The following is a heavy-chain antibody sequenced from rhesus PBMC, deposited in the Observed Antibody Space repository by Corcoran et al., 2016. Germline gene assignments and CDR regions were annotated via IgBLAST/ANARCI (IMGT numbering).Heavy chain of an antibody. J-gene: IGHJ4*01. V-gene: IGHV4-80*01. CDR3: ARHIRYHYYFDY. CDR2: INGNSGRT. D-gene: IGHD4-29*01. CDR1: GGSFSSYW. Sequence: QVQLQESGPGLVKPSETLSLTCAVSGGSFSSYWWSWIRQPPGKGLEGIGEINGNSGRTTYNPPLKSRVTISKDASKNQFSLKLSSVTAADTAVYYCARHIRYHYYFDYWGQGVLVTVSS.